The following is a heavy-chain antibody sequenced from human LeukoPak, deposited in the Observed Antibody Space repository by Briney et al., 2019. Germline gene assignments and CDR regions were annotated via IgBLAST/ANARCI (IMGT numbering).Heavy chain of an antibody. CDR3: ARDLLVGANNYYYYGMDV. D-gene: IGHD1-26*01. CDR1: GFTFNTFN. V-gene: IGHV3-74*01. J-gene: IGHJ6*02. Sequence: GGSLRLSCAASGFTFNTFNMNWVRQAPGKGLVWVSRINSDGSSTSYADSVKGRFTISRDNAKNTLYLQMNSLRAEDTAVYYCARDLLVGANNYYYYGMDVWGQGTTVTVSS. CDR2: INSDGSST.